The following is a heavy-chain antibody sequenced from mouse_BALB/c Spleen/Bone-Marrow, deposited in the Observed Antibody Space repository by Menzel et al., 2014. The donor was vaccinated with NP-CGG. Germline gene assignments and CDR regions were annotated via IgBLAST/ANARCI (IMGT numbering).Heavy chain of an antibody. V-gene: IGHV1-9*01. D-gene: IGHD4-1*01. CDR2: IXPGGGST. CDR1: GYTFSSXW. Sequence: QXXLQQSGAELMKPGAPVKMSCKATGYTFSSXWXEWVXQRPXXGXXWXXXIXPGGGSTNYNEKFKGKATFTADTSSNTAYMQLSSLTSEDSAVFYCARWVPYWEFAYWGQGTLVTVSA. J-gene: IGHJ3*01. CDR3: ARWVPYWEFAY.